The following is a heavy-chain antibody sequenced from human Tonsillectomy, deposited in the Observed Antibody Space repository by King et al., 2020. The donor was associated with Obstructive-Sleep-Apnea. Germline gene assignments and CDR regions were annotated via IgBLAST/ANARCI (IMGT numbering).Heavy chain of an antibody. D-gene: IGHD2-2*01. Sequence: VQLVESGGGLVQPGGSLRLSCAASGFTFSSYLMHWVRQAPGKGLVWVSRINSDGSSTSYADSVKGRFTISRDNAKNTLYLQMNSLRAEDTAVYYCARDPVVVPAAPLDYWGQGTLVTVSS. V-gene: IGHV3-74*01. CDR2: INSDGSST. CDR1: GFTFSSYL. J-gene: IGHJ4*02. CDR3: ARDPVVVPAAPLDY.